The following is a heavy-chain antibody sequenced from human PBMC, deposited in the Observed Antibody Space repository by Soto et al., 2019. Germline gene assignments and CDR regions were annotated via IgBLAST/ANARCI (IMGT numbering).Heavy chain of an antibody. J-gene: IGHJ6*02. V-gene: IGHV3-23*01. CDR2: ISGSGESI. D-gene: IGHD6-13*01. CDR3: ARDRHGSDWYAYYFYTLAV. CDR1: GCIFSDYA. Sequence: VSLRLSCAASGCIFSDYAMTWVRQAQGKGLEWVSGISGSGESIYYADSVEGRFTISRDNSKNTLYLQMNSLRGEDTAVYYCARDRHGSDWYAYYFYTLAVWGQGTTVTVSS.